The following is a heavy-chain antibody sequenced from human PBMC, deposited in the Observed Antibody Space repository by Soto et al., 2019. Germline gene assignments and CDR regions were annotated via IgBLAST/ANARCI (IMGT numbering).Heavy chain of an antibody. D-gene: IGHD6-19*01. Sequence: GGSLRLSCVASGFPFDMFNMNWVRQAPGKGLEWVSYISSGGVSTYYADSVKGRFTISRDNAKNSLYLQMNSLRDEDTAVYYCARDRRGVAGTARAFDTWGQGTMVTVSS. CDR1: GFPFDMFN. V-gene: IGHV3-48*02. CDR3: ARDRRGVAGTARAFDT. CDR2: ISSGGVST. J-gene: IGHJ3*02.